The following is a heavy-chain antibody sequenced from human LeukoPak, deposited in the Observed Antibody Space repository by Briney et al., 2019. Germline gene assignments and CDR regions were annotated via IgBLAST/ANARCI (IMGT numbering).Heavy chain of an antibody. J-gene: IGHJ6*03. Sequence: SETLSLTCAVYGGSFSGYYWSWLRQLPGKGLEWIGEINHSGSTYYNPSLKSRVTISVDTSKNQFSLKLSSVTAADTAVYYCARDGDYVGYYYYYVDVWGKGTTVTVSS. V-gene: IGHV4-34*01. CDR3: ARDGDYVGYYYYYVDV. CDR1: GGSFSGYY. D-gene: IGHD4-17*01. CDR2: INHSGST.